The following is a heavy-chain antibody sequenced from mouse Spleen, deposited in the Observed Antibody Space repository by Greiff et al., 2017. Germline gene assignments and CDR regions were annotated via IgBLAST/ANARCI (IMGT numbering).Heavy chain of an antibody. Sequence: EVKVVESGGGLVKPGGSLKLSCAASGFTFSSYAMSWVRQTPEKRLEWVATISSGGSYTYYPDSVKGRFTISRDNAKNTLYLQMSSLRSEDTAMYYCARGTGAYFDYWGQGTTLTVSS. CDR3: ARGTGAYFDY. CDR1: GFTFSSYA. J-gene: IGHJ2*01. D-gene: IGHD4-1*01. CDR2: ISSGGSYT. V-gene: IGHV5-9-1*01.